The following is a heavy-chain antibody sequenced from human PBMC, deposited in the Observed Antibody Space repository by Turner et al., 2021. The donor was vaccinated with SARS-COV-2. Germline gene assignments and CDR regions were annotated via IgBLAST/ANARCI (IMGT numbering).Heavy chain of an antibody. CDR2: VHNRGSA. J-gene: IGHJ3*02. CDR3: ARLKYYYGSSGTDDAFDI. CDR1: GDSTSSSGYY. Sequence: QQQFEVYGSGLVKPAATLSPTCSVPGDSTSSSGYYWAWIRQPPGKGLESLGSVHNRGSADYKPSLKSRVTTSMDTSKNQFSLKLSSVTAADTAVYYCARLKYYYGSSGTDDAFDIWGQGTMVTVSS. V-gene: IGHV4-39*01. D-gene: IGHD3-22*01.